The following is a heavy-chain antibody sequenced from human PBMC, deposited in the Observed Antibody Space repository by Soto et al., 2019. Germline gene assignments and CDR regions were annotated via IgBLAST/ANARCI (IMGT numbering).Heavy chain of an antibody. V-gene: IGHV1-18*01. D-gene: IGHD3-22*01. Sequence: ASVKVSCKASGYTFTSYGISWVRQAPGQGLEWMGWISAYNGNTNYAQKLQGRVTMTTDTSTSTAYMELRSLRSDDTAVYYCARDKDFTMIGVVTLPLDYWGQGTLVTVSS. CDR3: ARDKDFTMIGVVTLPLDY. J-gene: IGHJ4*02. CDR2: ISAYNGNT. CDR1: GYTFTSYG.